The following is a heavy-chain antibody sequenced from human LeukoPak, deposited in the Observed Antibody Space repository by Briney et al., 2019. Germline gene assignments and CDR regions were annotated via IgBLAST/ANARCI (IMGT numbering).Heavy chain of an antibody. CDR1: GYTFTGYY. CDR3: ARVEYYDFWSGYYHRFDP. Sequence: EASVTVSCTASGYTFTGYYMHWVRQAPGQGLEWMGWINPNSGGTNYAQKFQGRVTMTRDTSISTAYMELSRLRSDDTAVYYCARVEYYDFWSGYYHRFDPWGQGTLVTVSS. V-gene: IGHV1-2*02. D-gene: IGHD3-3*01. CDR2: INPNSGGT. J-gene: IGHJ5*02.